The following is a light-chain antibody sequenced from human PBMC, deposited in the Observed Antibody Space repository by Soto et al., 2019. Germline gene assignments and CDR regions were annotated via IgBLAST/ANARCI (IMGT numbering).Light chain of an antibody. CDR2: LNSDGSH. V-gene: IGLV4-69*01. CDR1: SGHSNYA. Sequence: QSVLTQSPSASASLGASVKLTCTLSSGHSNYAIAWHQQQSEKGPRYLMKLNSDGSHSKGDGIPDRFSGSSSGAERYLTSSSLQSEDEADYYCQTWGSGIVFGGGTKLTVL. CDR3: QTWGSGIV. J-gene: IGLJ3*02.